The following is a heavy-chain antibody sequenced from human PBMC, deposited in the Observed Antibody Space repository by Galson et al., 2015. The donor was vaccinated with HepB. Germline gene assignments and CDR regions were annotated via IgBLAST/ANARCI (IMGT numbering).Heavy chain of an antibody. Sequence: SLRLSCAASGFTFSSYAMSWVRQAPGKGLEWVSAISGSGGSTYYADSVKGRFTISRDNSKNTLYLQMNRLRAEDTAVYYCAKMEGTTIPMPYNWFDPWGQGTLVTVSS. CDR1: GFTFSSYA. CDR3: AKMEGTTIPMPYNWFDP. J-gene: IGHJ5*02. D-gene: IGHD3-3*01. V-gene: IGHV3-23*01. CDR2: ISGSGGST.